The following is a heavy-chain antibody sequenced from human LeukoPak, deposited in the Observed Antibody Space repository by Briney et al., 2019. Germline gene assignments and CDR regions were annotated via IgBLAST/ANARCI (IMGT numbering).Heavy chain of an antibody. Sequence: SETLSLTCTVSGGSISSYYWSWIRQPAGKGLEWIGRIYTSGSTSCNPSLKSRVTMSVDTSKNQFSLNLSSVTAADTAVYYCASTYRIRGYYFDYWGQGTLVTVSS. CDR1: GGSISSYY. J-gene: IGHJ4*02. CDR2: IYTSGST. D-gene: IGHD2/OR15-2a*01. V-gene: IGHV4-4*07. CDR3: ASTYRIRGYYFDY.